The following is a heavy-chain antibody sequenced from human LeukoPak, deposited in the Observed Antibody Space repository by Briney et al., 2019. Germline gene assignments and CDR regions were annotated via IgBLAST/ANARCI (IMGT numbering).Heavy chain of an antibody. J-gene: IGHJ4*02. CDR1: GFTFSSYD. V-gene: IGHV3-64D*06. Sequence: GGSLRLSCAASGFTFSSYDMHWVRQAPGKGLEYVSAISSNGGSTYYADSVKGRFTISRDNSKNTLYLQMSSLRAEDTAVYYCVARPSHSSGYWEFDYWGQGTLVTVSS. CDR3: VARPSHSSGYWEFDY. CDR2: ISSNGGST. D-gene: IGHD3-22*01.